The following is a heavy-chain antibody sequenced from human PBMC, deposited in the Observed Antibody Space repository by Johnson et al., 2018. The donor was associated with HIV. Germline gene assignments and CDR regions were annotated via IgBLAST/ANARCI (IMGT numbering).Heavy chain of an antibody. V-gene: IGHV3-23*04. CDR1: GFTFSSYA. CDR3: ASALCTWGAFDI. D-gene: IGHD2-8*01. Sequence: VQLVESGGGVVQPGRSLRLSCAASGFTFSSYAMSWVRQAPGKGLEWVSAISGSGGSTYYADSVKGRFTISRDNSKNTLYLQMNSLRAEDTAVYYCASALCTWGAFDIWGQGTMVTVSS. CDR2: ISGSGGST. J-gene: IGHJ3*02.